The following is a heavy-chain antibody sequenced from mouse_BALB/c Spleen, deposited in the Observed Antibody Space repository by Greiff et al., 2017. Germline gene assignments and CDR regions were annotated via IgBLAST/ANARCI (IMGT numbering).Heavy chain of an antibody. CDR3: ARWYYGSSYYAMDD. CDR1: GYSITSDYA. J-gene: IGHJ4*01. V-gene: IGHV3-2*02. Sequence: EVQRVESGPGLVKPSQSLSLTCTVTGYSITSDYAWTWIRQFPGNKLEWMGYISYSGSTSYNPSLKSRISITRDTSKNQFFLQLNSVTTEDTATYYCARWYYGSSYYAMDDWGQGPSLTVSS. D-gene: IGHD1-1*01. CDR2: ISYSGST.